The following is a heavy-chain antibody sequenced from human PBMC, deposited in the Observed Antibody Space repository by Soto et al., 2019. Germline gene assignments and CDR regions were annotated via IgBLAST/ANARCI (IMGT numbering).Heavy chain of an antibody. CDR3: ASSRPERRGGGVALLYYYYYMDV. CDR2: IYYSGST. D-gene: IGHD1-1*01. V-gene: IGHV4-31*03. CDR1: GGSISSGGYY. J-gene: IGHJ6*03. Sequence: SETLSLTCTVSGGSISSGGYYWSWIRQHPGKGLEWIGYIYYSGSTYYNPSLKSRVTISVDTSKNQFSLKLSSVTAADTAVYYCASSRPERRGGGVALLYYYYYMDVWGKGTTVTVSS.